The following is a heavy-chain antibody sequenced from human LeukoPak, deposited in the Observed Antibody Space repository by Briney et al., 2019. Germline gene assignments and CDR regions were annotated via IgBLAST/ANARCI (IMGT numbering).Heavy chain of an antibody. J-gene: IGHJ4*02. CDR1: GFTFRNYG. Sequence: GGSLRLSCAASGFTFRNYGMHWVRQAPGKGLEWVAGVGFDGANKYYADSVRGRFTISRDNSRNTLYLQMSSLTAEDTAVYYCARDRLEDDYGSSGYHDYWGQGTLVTVSS. D-gene: IGHD3-22*01. CDR3: ARDRLEDDYGSSGYHDY. V-gene: IGHV3-33*01. CDR2: VGFDGANK.